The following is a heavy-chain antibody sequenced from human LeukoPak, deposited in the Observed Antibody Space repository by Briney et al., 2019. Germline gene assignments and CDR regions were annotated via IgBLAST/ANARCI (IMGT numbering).Heavy chain of an antibody. D-gene: IGHD5-18*01. V-gene: IGHV4-39*01. CDR3: VSPRGFSYGYFDY. CDR1: GGSISSSSAY. J-gene: IGHJ4*02. CDR2: IYYSKDT. Sequence: SETLSHTCTVSGGSISSSSAYWGWIRQPPGKGLEWIGSIYYSKDTYYNPSPKSRVTISADTSKNQFSLTLGSVSATDTAVYYCVSPRGFSYGYFDYWGQGTLVTVPS.